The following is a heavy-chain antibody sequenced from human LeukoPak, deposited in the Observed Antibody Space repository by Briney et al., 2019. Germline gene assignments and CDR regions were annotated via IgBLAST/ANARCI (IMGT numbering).Heavy chain of an antibody. V-gene: IGHV4-39*07. CDR2: IYYSGST. Sequence: PSETLSLTCTVSGGPISSSSYYWGWIRQPPGKGLEWIGSIYYSGSTYYNPSLRGRVTISVDTSKNQFSLKLSSVTAADTAVYYCARGGYSYGYWGQGTLVTVSS. J-gene: IGHJ4*02. CDR3: ARGGYSYGY. D-gene: IGHD5-18*01. CDR1: GGPISSSSYY.